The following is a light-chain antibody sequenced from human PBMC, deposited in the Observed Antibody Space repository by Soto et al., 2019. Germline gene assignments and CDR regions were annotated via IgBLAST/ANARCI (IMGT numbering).Light chain of an antibody. CDR3: GTWDSSLSVVL. CDR2: ENN. J-gene: IGLJ2*01. CDR1: SSNIGNNY. V-gene: IGLV1-51*02. Sequence: QSVLTQPPSVSAAPGQKVTISCSGSSSNIGNNYVSWYQQLPGTAPKLLIYENNKRPSGIPDRFSGSKSGTSATLDITGLQTGDEADYYCGTWDSSLSVVLLGGGTKVTV.